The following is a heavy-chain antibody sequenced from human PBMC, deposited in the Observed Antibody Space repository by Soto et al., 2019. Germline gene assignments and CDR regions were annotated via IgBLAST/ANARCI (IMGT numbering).Heavy chain of an antibody. V-gene: IGHV1-8*01. CDR1: GYTFTSYD. Sequence: ASVKVSCKASGYTFTSYDINWVRQATGQGLEWMGWMNPNSGNTGYAQKFQGRVTMTRNTSISTAYMELSSLRSEDTAVYYCARVLTPRINWFDPSGQGTLVTVSS. CDR2: MNPNSGNT. J-gene: IGHJ5*02. D-gene: IGHD3-16*01. CDR3: ARVLTPRINWFDP.